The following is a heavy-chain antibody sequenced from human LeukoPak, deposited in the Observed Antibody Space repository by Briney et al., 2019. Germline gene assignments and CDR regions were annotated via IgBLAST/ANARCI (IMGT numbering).Heavy chain of an antibody. J-gene: IGHJ6*03. D-gene: IGHD3-3*01. V-gene: IGHV7-4-1*01. Sequence: ASVKVCCKASGYTFTSYAMNWVRQAPGQGLEWMGWINTNTGKPTYAQGFTGRFVFSLDTSVSTAYYCARAYDFWSGYSYYYYMDVWGKGTTVTVSS. CDR2: INTNTGKP. CDR1: GYTFTSYA. CDR3: YMDV.